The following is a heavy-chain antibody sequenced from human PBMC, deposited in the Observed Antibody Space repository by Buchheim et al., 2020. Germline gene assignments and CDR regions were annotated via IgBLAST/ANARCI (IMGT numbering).Heavy chain of an antibody. CDR3: ARTLYYGSGNPDDY. CDR1: GGSISSYY. D-gene: IGHD3-10*01. Sequence: QVQLQESGPGLVKPSETLSLTCTVSGGSISSYYWSWIRQPPGKGLEWIGYIYYSGSTNYNPSLKSRVTISVDTSKNQFSLKLSSVTAADTAVYYCARTLYYGSGNPDDYWGQGTL. CDR2: IYYSGST. V-gene: IGHV4-59*01. J-gene: IGHJ4*02.